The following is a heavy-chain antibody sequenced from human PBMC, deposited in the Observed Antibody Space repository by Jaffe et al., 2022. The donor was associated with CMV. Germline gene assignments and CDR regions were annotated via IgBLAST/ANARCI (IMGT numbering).Heavy chain of an antibody. J-gene: IGHJ4*02. CDR2: IAESGGSA. CDR3: AKVTNSMHYPRGYDS. D-gene: IGHD3-10*01. V-gene: IGHV3-23*01. CDR1: GFTFSSYA. Sequence: EVQLLESGGGLVQPGGSLRLSCTASGFTFSSYAMAWVRQTPGKRLEWVSSIAESGGSAYYADSVKGRFTISRDNSNSTLYLQMSSLRAEDTAIYYCAKVTNSMHYPRGYDSWGQGTLVTVSS.